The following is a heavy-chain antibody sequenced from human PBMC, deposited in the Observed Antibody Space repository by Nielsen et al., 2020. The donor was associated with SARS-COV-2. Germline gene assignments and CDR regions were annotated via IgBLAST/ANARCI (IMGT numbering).Heavy chain of an antibody. Sequence: DSVRGRFTISRDNAKNSLYLQMNSLRAEDTAVYYCARPYSSGWPYFDYWGQGTLVTVSS. CDR3: ARPYSSGWPYFDY. J-gene: IGHJ4*02. D-gene: IGHD6-19*01. V-gene: IGHV3-7*04.